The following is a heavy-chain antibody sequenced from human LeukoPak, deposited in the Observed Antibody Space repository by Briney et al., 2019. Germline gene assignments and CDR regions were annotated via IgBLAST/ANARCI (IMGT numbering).Heavy chain of an antibody. CDR2: MNPNSGNT. V-gene: IGHV1-8*01. CDR3: ARELRGYYYYGMDV. Sequence: ASVKVSCKASGYTFTSYDINWVRQATGQGLEWMRWMNPNSGNTGYAQKFQGRVPMTRNTSISTAYMELSSLRSEDTAVYYCARELRGYYYYGMDVWGQGTTVTVSS. J-gene: IGHJ6*02. D-gene: IGHD5-12*01. CDR1: GYTFTSYD.